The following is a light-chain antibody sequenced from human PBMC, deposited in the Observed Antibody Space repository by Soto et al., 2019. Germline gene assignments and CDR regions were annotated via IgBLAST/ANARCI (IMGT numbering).Light chain of an antibody. V-gene: IGKV3-20*01. CDR3: QQYDSSWT. Sequence: EIVLTQSPGTLSLSPGERATLSCWASQSVSNRYLAWYQQKPGQAPRLLIYGASSRATGIPDRSSGSGSGTDFTLTISRLEPEDFAVYYCQQYDSSWTFGQGTKVDSK. J-gene: IGKJ1*01. CDR2: GAS. CDR1: QSVSNRY.